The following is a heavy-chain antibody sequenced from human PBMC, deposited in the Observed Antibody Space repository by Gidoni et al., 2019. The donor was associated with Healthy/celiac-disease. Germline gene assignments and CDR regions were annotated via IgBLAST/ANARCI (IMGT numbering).Heavy chain of an antibody. D-gene: IGHD2-21*01. CDR1: GFPFVAYY. Sequence: QVQLVESGGGLVKPGESLSLSCAASGFPFVAYYMSWIRQAPGKGLEWVSYISSSGSTIYYADSVKGRFTISRDNAKNSLYLQMNSLRAEDTAVYYCATSANIVVAENYWYFDLWGRGTLVTVSS. V-gene: IGHV3-11*01. CDR2: ISSSGSTI. CDR3: ATSANIVVAENYWYFDL. J-gene: IGHJ2*01.